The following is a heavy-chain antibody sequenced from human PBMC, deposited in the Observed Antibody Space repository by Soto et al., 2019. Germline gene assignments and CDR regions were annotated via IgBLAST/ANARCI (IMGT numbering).Heavy chain of an antibody. CDR2: GYYTGDT. CDR3: VRQGIDYLHGLVDV. CDR1: SGPSRSHN. J-gene: IGHJ6*02. Sequence: QVQVQQSGPGLVKPSETLSLTCTVSSGPSRSHNWGWIRQPPGRGLEWIGYGYYTGDTSYNPSLKSRVTISADTSTNHISLTLRSVTAADTAVYYCVRQGIDYLHGLVDVWGQGTTVSVSS. D-gene: IGHD5-12*01. V-gene: IGHV4-59*08.